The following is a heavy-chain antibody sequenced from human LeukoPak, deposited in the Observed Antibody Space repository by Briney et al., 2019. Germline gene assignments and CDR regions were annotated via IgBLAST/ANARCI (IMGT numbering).Heavy chain of an antibody. CDR3: ARGQATVPFDY. CDR1: GGSFSGYY. V-gene: IGHV4-34*01. J-gene: IGHJ4*02. CDR2: INHSGST. D-gene: IGHD4-17*01. Sequence: PSETLSLTCAVYGGSFSGYYWSWIRQPPGKGLEWIGEINHSGSTNYNPSLKSRVTISVDTSKNQFSLKLSSVTAADTAVYYCARGQATVPFDYWGQGTLVTVSS.